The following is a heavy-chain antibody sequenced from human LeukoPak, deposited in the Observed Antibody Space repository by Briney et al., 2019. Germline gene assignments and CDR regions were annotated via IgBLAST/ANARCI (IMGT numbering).Heavy chain of an antibody. D-gene: IGHD3-10*01. CDR3: ARGALYGSGSIEAFDI. CDR1: GYTFTSYG. V-gene: IGHV1-18*01. J-gene: IGHJ3*02. Sequence: ASVKVSCKASGYTFTSYGISWVRQAPGQGLEWMGWISAYNGNTNYAQKLQGRVTMTTDTSTSTAYMELRSLRSDDTAVYYCARGALYGSGSIEAFDIWGQGTMVTVSS. CDR2: ISAYNGNT.